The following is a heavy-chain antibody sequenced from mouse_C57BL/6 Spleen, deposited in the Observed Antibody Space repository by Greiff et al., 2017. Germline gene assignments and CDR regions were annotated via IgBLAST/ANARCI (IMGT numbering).Heavy chain of an antibody. D-gene: IGHD2-4*01. CDR3: TRGYDYDEGPIWYAMDY. CDR1: GYTFTDYE. Sequence: QVQLQQSGAELVRPGASVTLSCKASGYTFTDYEMHWVKQTPVHGLEWIGAIDPETGGTAYNQKFKGKAILTADKSSSTAYMELRSLTSEDSAVYYCTRGYDYDEGPIWYAMDYWGQGTSVTVSS. CDR2: IDPETGGT. V-gene: IGHV1-15*01. J-gene: IGHJ4*01.